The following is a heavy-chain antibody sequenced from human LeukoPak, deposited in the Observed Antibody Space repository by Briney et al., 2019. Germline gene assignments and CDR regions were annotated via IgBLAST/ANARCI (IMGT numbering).Heavy chain of an antibody. Sequence: ASVKVSCKASGYTFTSCDINWVRQATGQGLEWMGWMNPNSGNTGYAQKFQGRVTMTRNTSISTAYMELSSLRSEDTAVYYCARAGEKGEYYYYYYMDVWGKGTTVTVSS. J-gene: IGHJ6*03. CDR2: MNPNSGNT. CDR1: GYTFTSCD. V-gene: IGHV1-8*01. D-gene: IGHD3-16*01. CDR3: ARAGEKGEYYYYYYMDV.